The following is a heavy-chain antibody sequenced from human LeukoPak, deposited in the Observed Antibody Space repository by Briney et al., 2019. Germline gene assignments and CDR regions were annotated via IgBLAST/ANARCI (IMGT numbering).Heavy chain of an antibody. CDR1: GFTFSGYP. V-gene: IGHV3-30-3*01. CDR3: ARDTRLGYCSSTRCYASWFDP. CDR2: ISYDGSNK. J-gene: IGHJ5*02. Sequence: GGSLRLSCAASGFTFSGYPIHWVRQAPGKGLEWVAVISYDGSNKYYADSVKGRFTISRDNSKNTLYLQMNSLRTEDTALYYCARDTRLGYCSSTRCYASWFDPWGQGTLVTVSS. D-gene: IGHD2-2*01.